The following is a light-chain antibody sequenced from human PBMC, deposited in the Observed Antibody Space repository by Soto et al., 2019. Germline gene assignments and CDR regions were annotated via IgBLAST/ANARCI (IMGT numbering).Light chain of an antibody. CDR1: QSVSGSR. J-gene: IGKJ1*01. CDR3: QQYGNSPST. Sequence: EIVLTQSPGLLSSSPGETAILSCRASQSVSGSRLAWYHQKPGQAPRLLIYGAFNRVTGIPVRFSGSGSGTDFTLTISRLEPEDFAVYYCQQYGNSPSTFGQGTKVEIK. CDR2: GAF. V-gene: IGKV3-20*01.